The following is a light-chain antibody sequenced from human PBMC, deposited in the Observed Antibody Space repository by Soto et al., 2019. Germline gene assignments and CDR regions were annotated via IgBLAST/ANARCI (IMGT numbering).Light chain of an antibody. CDR3: CSYAGSNTFDV. V-gene: IGLV2-23*03. Sequence: QSVLNQPASVSGSPGQSTTISCTGTSGDVGSFNLVSWYQQHPGKAPKLIIYEGSKRPSGVSNRFSGSKSGNTASLTISGLQAEDEADYYCCSYAGSNTFDVFGTGTKVTVL. CDR2: EGS. CDR1: SGDVGSFNL. J-gene: IGLJ1*01.